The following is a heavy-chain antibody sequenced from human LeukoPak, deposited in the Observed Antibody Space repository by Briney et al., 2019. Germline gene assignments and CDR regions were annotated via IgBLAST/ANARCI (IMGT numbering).Heavy chain of an antibody. D-gene: IGHD6-6*01. CDR2: ISGSGGST. CDR3: AKDTEYSINGMDV. V-gene: IGHV3-23*01. CDR1: GFTFSSYA. Sequence: GGSLRPSCAASGFTFSSYAMSWVRQAPGKGLEWVSAISGSGGSTYYADSVKGRFTISRDNSKNTLYLQMNSLRAEDTAVYYCAKDTEYSINGMDVWGQGTTVTVSS. J-gene: IGHJ6*02.